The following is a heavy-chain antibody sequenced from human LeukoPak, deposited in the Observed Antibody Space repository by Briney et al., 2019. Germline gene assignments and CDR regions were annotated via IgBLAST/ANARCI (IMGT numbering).Heavy chain of an antibody. D-gene: IGHD3-9*01. CDR2: ISGSGGST. Sequence: GGSLRLSCAASGFTFSSYAMSWVRQAPGKGLEWVSAISGSGGSTYYADSVKGRFTISRDNSKNTLYLQMNSLRAEDTAVYYCAKARNVLRYFDWLVDYWGQGTLVTVPS. J-gene: IGHJ4*02. CDR3: AKARNVLRYFDWLVDY. CDR1: GFTFSSYA. V-gene: IGHV3-23*01.